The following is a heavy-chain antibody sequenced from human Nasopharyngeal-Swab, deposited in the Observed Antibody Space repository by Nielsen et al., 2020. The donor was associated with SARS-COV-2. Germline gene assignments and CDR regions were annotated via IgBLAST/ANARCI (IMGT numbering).Heavy chain of an antibody. CDR1: GFTFSSYD. J-gene: IGHJ6*02. CDR3: AREAVESGSWYYGMDV. D-gene: IGHD6-13*01. CDR2: IGTAGDT. Sequence: GESLKISCAASGFTFSSYDMHWVRQATGKGLEWVSAIGTAGDTYYPGSVKGRFTISRENAKNSLYLQMNSLRAGDTAVYYCAREAVESGSWYYGMDVWGQGTTVTVSS. V-gene: IGHV3-13*01.